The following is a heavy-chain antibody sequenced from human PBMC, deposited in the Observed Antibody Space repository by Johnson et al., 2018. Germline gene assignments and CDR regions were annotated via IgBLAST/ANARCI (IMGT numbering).Heavy chain of an antibody. CDR3: ARDLRQPGAEYFQH. J-gene: IGHJ1*01. Sequence: VQLVQSGGGLVKPGGSLKVSCVASGFIFGYYSMNWVRQAPGKGLEWVSSISASSNYIYYTDSVKGRFTISRDNAKNSLYLQMGSLRAEDTAVYYCARDLRQPGAEYFQHWGRGTLVTVSA. CDR2: ISASSNYI. D-gene: IGHD3-10*01. CDR1: GFIFGYYS. V-gene: IGHV3-21*01.